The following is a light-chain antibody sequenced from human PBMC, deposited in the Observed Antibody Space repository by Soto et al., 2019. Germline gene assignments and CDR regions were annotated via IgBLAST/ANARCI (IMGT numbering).Light chain of an antibody. J-gene: IGLJ2*01. CDR1: SSNIGSNS. V-gene: IGLV1-44*01. CDR2: SND. Sequence: QSVLTQPPSASGTPGQRVTISCSGSSSNIGSNSVNWYQQLPGTAPKLLIYSNDRRPSGVPDRFSGSKSGTSASLAISGLQSEDEADYFCETWDDNVKGPVFGGGTKVTVL. CDR3: ETWDDNVKGPV.